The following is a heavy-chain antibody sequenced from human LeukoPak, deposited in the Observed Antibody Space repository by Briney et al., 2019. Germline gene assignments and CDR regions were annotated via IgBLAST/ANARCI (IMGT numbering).Heavy chain of an antibody. CDR2: VSGSGGDT. Sequence: PGGSLRLSCTASGFTFTSYAISWVRRAPGKGLEWVSAVSGSGGDTYYADSVEGRFTISRDNSKNTLSPQMNSLRAEDTAVYYCARVTYYFDSRGYYAFDYWGQGTLVTVSS. D-gene: IGHD3-22*01. V-gene: IGHV3-23*01. CDR1: GFTFTSYA. J-gene: IGHJ4*02. CDR3: ARVTYYFDSRGYYAFDY.